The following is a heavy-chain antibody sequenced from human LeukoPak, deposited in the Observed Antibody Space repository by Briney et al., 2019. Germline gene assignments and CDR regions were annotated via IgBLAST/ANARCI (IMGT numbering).Heavy chain of an antibody. CDR1: GFTFSSYG. J-gene: IGHJ4*02. V-gene: IGHV3-30*02. Sequence: PGGSLRLSCAASGFTFSSYGMHWGRHAPGKGLEWVAFIRHDGSNKYYADSVKGRFTISRDNSKNTLYLQMNSLRAEVTAVYYCAKDPNRGGLSNYGYEWSYWGQGTLVTVSS. D-gene: IGHD5-18*01. CDR2: IRHDGSNK. CDR3: AKDPNRGGLSNYGYEWSY.